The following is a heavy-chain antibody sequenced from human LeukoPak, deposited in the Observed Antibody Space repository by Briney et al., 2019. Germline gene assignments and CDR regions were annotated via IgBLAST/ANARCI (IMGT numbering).Heavy chain of an antibody. Sequence: LRLSCAASGFTFSSYAMSWVRQAPGKGLEWIGYIYYSGSTYYNPSLKSRVTISVDTSKNQFSLKLSSVTAADTAVYYCARYEQVRFDYWGQGTLVTVSS. CDR1: GFTFSSYA. CDR3: ARYEQVRFDY. D-gene: IGHD3-16*01. CDR2: IYYSGST. J-gene: IGHJ4*02. V-gene: IGHV4-30-4*08.